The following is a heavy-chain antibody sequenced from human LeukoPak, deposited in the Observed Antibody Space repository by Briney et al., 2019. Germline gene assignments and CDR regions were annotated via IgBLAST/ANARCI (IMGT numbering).Heavy chain of an antibody. J-gene: IGHJ6*02. Sequence: ASVKVSCKASGYTFTGYYLYWVRQAPGQGLEWMGRINPNSGGTNYAQKFQGRVTMTRDTSISTAYMELSSLRSEDTAVYYCARSTHTAMVSYYYGMDVWGQGTTVTVSS. CDR1: GYTFTGYY. V-gene: IGHV1-2*06. CDR3: ARSTHTAMVSYYYGMDV. D-gene: IGHD5-18*01. CDR2: INPNSGGT.